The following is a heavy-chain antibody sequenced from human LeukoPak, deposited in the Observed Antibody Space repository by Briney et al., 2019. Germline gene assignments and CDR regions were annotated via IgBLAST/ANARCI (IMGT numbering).Heavy chain of an antibody. Sequence: SQTLSLTCVVSGHSVPSKNGPWNWIRQSPSRGLEWLGRTYYRSKWYNDYAESMEARMTISEDTSKNQCTLHLNSVTPDDTAVYYCARDFGTTGWHTFDYWGEGTLVTVSS. J-gene: IGHJ4*02. CDR2: TYYRSKWYN. V-gene: IGHV6-1*01. CDR1: GHSVPSKNGP. D-gene: IGHD6-19*01. CDR3: ARDFGTTGWHTFDY.